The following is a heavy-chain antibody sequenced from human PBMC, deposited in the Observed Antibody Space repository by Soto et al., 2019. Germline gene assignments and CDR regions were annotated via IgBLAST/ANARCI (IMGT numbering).Heavy chain of an antibody. J-gene: IGHJ6*03. V-gene: IGHV1-46*03. CDR3: ARAGSRGSGSYYDLNYYYYYYMDV. CDR2: INPSGGST. CDR1: GYTFTSYY. Sequence: ASVKVSCKASGYTFTSYYMHWVRQAPGQGLEWMGIINPSGGSTSYAQKFQGRVTMTRDTSTSTVYMELSSLRSEDTAVYYCARAGSRGSGSYYDLNYYYYYYMDVWGKGTTVTVSS. D-gene: IGHD3-10*01.